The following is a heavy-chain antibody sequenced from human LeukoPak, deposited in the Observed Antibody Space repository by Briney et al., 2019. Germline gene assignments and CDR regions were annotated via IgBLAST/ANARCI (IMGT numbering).Heavy chain of an antibody. CDR1: GGSFSGYY. D-gene: IGHD3-10*01. J-gene: IGHJ5*02. CDR3: ARRRGFYPSYFDH. CDR2: INDSGSS. Sequence: SETLSLTCVVYGGSFSGYYWTWIRQPPGKGLEWIGEINDSGSSNYNPSLKSRITMSVDTSENQISLKLSSVTAADTAVYYCARRRGFYPSYFDHWGQGILVTVSS. V-gene: IGHV4-34*01.